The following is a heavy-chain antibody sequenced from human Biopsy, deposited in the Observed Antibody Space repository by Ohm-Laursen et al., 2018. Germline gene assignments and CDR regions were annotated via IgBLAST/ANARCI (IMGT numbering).Heavy chain of an antibody. D-gene: IGHD2-15*01. J-gene: IGHJ6*02. CDR2: IGGSGGGT. CDR3: ARPMSRVVAYGMDV. V-gene: IGHV3-23*01. Sequence: SLRLSCSASGLRFSMYDMSWVRQAPGKGLEWVSAIGGSGGGTYYADSVKGRFTISRDDSKNTVYLQMNSLRVEDRAVYYCARPMSRVVAYGMDVWGQGTTVTVSS. CDR1: GLRFSMYD.